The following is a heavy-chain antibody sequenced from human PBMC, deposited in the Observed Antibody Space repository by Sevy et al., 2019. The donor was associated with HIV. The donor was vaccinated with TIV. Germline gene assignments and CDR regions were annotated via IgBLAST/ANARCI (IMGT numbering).Heavy chain of an antibody. D-gene: IGHD3-3*01. V-gene: IGHV3-33*01. Sequence: GGSLRLSCAASGFTFSSYGMHWVRQAPGKGLEWVAVIWYDGSNKYYADSVKGRFTISRDNSKNTLYLQMNGLRAEDTAVYYCARAGETIFGVVTMPYYYYGMDVWGQGTTVTASS. CDR3: ARAGETIFGVVTMPYYYYGMDV. J-gene: IGHJ6*02. CDR1: GFTFSSYG. CDR2: IWYDGSNK.